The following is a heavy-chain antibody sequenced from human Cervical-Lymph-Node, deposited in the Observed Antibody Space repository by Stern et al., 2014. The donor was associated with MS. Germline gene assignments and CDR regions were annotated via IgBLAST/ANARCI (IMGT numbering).Heavy chain of an antibody. CDR2: ISYDGSDK. Sequence: VQLVESGGGVVQPGRSLRLSCAASGFTFKTYGMHWVRQAPGKGLEWVAVISYDGSDKYYANSVKGRFTISRDNSKNTVFLEMNSLRAGDTAVYYCAKDVGTYQYDLSGYFPHWGQGILVTVSS. D-gene: IGHD3-22*01. V-gene: IGHV3-30*18. J-gene: IGHJ4*02. CDR1: GFTFKTYG. CDR3: AKDVGTYQYDLSGYFPH.